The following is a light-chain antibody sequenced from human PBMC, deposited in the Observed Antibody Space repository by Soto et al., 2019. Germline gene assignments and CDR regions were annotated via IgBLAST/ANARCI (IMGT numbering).Light chain of an antibody. V-gene: IGLV2-23*02. CDR3: CSYADSTTSRV. Sequence: QSALTQPASVSGSPGQSITISCTGTSSDIGSQNLVSWYQQHPGKAPKFIIYEVSKRPSGVSTRVSGSKSGNTASLTISGLQAEDEADYYCCSYADSTTSRVFGTGTKVTVL. CDR2: EVS. CDR1: SSDIGSQNL. J-gene: IGLJ1*01.